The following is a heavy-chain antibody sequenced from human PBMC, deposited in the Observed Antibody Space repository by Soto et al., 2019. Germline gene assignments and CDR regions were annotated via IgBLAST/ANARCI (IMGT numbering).Heavy chain of an antibody. CDR3: AKERPNYYGPGGGYYKAGGDY. D-gene: IGHD3-10*01. V-gene: IGHV3-23*01. CDR2: ISGNGANT. J-gene: IGHJ4*02. Sequence: EVQLLGSGGGLVQPGGSLRLSCAASGLTFSTYAMSWVRQAPGKGLEWVSSISGNGANTYYTDSVKGRFIISRDNSKNTLFLQRNTLSAEDTALYYCAKERPNYYGPGGGYYKAGGDYWGQGTLVTVSS. CDR1: GLTFSTYA.